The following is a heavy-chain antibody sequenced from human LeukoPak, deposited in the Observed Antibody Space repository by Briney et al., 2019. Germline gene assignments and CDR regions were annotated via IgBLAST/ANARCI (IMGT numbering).Heavy chain of an antibody. CDR1: RFTFSTYA. D-gene: IGHD1-14*01. J-gene: IGHJ4*02. V-gene: IGHV3-30-3*01. CDR2: ISYDGSNK. Sequence: GGSLRLSCAASRFTFSTYAMHWVRQAPGKGLEWVAVISYDGSNKYYADSVKGRFTISRDNSKNTLYLQMNSLRAEDTAVYYCARDLTGYFDYWGQGTLVTVSS. CDR3: ARDLTGYFDY.